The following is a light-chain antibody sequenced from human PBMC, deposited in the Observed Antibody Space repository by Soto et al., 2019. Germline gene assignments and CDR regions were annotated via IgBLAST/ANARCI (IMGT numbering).Light chain of an antibody. Sequence: QSVLTQPASVSGSPGQSITISCTGTSSDFGGYNYVSWYQQYPGKAPKLMIYDVSNRPSGVSNRFSGSKSGNTAPLTISGLQAEDEADYHCSSFTRSSTPYVFGTGTKVTVL. CDR2: DVS. V-gene: IGLV2-14*03. CDR3: SSFTRSSTPYV. J-gene: IGLJ1*01. CDR1: SSDFGGYNY.